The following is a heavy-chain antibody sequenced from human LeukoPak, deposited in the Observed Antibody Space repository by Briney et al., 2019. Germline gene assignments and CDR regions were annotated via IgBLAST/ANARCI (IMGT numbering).Heavy chain of an antibody. J-gene: IGHJ4*02. CDR2: IHQHGNEK. V-gene: IGHV3-7*01. Sequence: PGGSLRLSCAASGSTFSNYWMSWVRQAPGKGLEWVASIHQHGNEKYFVDSVRGRFTISRDNAKNSLYLQMSRLRAEDTAVYYCATLNGPLFEYWGQGTLVTVSS. CDR3: ATLNGPLFEY. D-gene: IGHD2-8*01. CDR1: GSTFSNYW.